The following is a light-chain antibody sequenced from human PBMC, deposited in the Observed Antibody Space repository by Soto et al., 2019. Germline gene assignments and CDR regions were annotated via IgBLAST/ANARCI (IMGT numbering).Light chain of an antibody. Sequence: QSVLTQPPSVSAAPGQKVTISCSGSSSNIGHNYVSWYQQLPGTAPKLLIYDSNKRPSGIPDRLSGSKSGTSATLGITGLQTGDEADYYCGTWDTTLSAGVFGGGTKVTVL. V-gene: IGLV1-51*01. CDR1: SSNIGHNY. CDR2: DSN. CDR3: GTWDTTLSAGV. J-gene: IGLJ2*01.